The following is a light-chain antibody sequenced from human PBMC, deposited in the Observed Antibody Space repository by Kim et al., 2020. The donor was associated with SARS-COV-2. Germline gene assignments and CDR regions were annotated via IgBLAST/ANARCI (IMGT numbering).Light chain of an antibody. Sequence: SASVGDRVTITCRASQNIVTWLAWYQQKPGKAPNLLIYKASSLKSGVPSRFSGSGSGTEFTLTISSLQPDDSATYYCLQYNSFSYTFGQGTKLEI. CDR2: KAS. V-gene: IGKV1-5*03. CDR3: LQYNSFSYT. CDR1: QNIVTW. J-gene: IGKJ2*01.